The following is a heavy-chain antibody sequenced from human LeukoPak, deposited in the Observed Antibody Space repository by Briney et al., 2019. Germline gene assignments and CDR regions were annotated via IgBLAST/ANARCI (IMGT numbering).Heavy chain of an antibody. J-gene: IGHJ4*02. CDR3: ARVGYSGSYRQGIYYFDY. CDR2: INAGNGNT. V-gene: IGHV1-3*03. D-gene: IGHD1-26*01. CDR1: GYTFTSYA. Sequence: GASVKVSCKASGYTFTSYAMHWVRQAPGQRLECMGWINAGNGNTKYSQGFQGRVTITRDTSASTAYMELSSLRSEDMAVYYCARVGYSGSYRQGIYYFDYWGQGTLVTVSS.